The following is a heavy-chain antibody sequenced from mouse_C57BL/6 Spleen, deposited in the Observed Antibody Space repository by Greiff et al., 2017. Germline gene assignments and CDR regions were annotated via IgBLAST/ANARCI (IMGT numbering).Heavy chain of an antibody. CDR1: GFTFTSYW. V-gene: IGHV1-55*01. CDR2: IYPGSGST. D-gene: IGHD1-1*01. Sequence: QVQLQQPGAEFVKPGASVKMSCKASGFTFTSYWITWVKQRPGQGLEWIGDIYPGSGSTYYNEKFKGTATLTVDKASSTVYMQLSSLTSEDTAIYYCARLYYGSIYLYFGVWGTGPTVTVAT. J-gene: IGHJ1*03. CDR3: ARLYYGSIYLYFGV.